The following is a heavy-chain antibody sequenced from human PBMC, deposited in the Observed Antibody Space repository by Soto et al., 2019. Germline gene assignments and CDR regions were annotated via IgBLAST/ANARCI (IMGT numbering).Heavy chain of an antibody. Sequence: RLSCAAADCSISDYGMTWIRQEKGKGLEWVSTIRGRGGDTYYADSVRGRFTISRDTSKNTLFLQMRRLRAEDTAVYYCAKDVNYDILAGYYYYWGQGTQVTVFS. V-gene: IGHV3-23*01. J-gene: IGHJ4*02. CDR2: IRGRGGDT. CDR1: DCSISDYG. CDR3: AKDVNYDILAGYYYY. D-gene: IGHD3-9*01.